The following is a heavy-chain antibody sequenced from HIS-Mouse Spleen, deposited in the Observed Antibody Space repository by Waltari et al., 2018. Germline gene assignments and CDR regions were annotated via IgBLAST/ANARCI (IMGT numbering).Heavy chain of an antibody. CDR1: GGSIISCSYY. V-gene: IGHV4-39*07. CDR2: IYYSGST. CDR3: AREIPYSSSWYDWYFDL. Sequence: QLQLQESGPGLVKPSETLSLTCTVSGGSIISCSYYWGWIRQPPGKGLEWIGSIYYSGSTYYNPSLKSRVTISVDTSKNQFSLKLSSVTAADTAVYYCAREIPYSSSWYDWYFDLWGRGTLVTVSS. J-gene: IGHJ2*01. D-gene: IGHD6-13*01.